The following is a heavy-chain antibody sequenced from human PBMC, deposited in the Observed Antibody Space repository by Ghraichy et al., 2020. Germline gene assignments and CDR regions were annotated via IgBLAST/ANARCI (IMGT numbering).Heavy chain of an antibody. Sequence: GGSLRLSCATSGFTFSSYAMSWFRQAPGKGPEWVSAIGGAGGATFSADSVTGRFTISRDNSKDTLYLQMSSLGAEDTALYYCAKEHKYLDSSGPWGQGTLVAGSS. CDR1: GFTFSSYA. V-gene: IGHV3-23*01. J-gene: IGHJ4*02. CDR3: AKEHKYLDSSGP. D-gene: IGHD3-22*01. CDR2: IGGAGGAT.